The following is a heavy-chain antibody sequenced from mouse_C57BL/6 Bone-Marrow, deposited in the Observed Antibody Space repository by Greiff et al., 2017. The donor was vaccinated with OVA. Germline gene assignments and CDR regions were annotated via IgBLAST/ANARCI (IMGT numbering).Heavy chain of an antibody. J-gene: IGHJ4*01. D-gene: IGHD4-1*01. Sequence: QVQLQQSDAELVKPGASVKISCKASGYTFTDYTIHWMKQRPEQGLEWIGYIYPRDGSTKYNEKFKGKATLTADKSSSTAYMKLNSLTSEDSAVYFCARWITGYYYAMDYWGQGTSVTVSS. CDR1: GYTFTDYT. CDR2: IYPRDGST. CDR3: ARWITGYYYAMDY. V-gene: IGHV1-78*01.